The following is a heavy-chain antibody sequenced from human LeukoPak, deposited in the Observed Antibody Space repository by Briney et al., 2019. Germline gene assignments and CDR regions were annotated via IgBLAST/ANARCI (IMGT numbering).Heavy chain of an antibody. Sequence: SETLTLTCAVYGGSFSDYYWSWIRQPPGKGLEWLGEIDHSGGTTYYPSLRGRPSISVDTSKNHFSLKLRAVTAADTAIYYCARGPIDYTSGWSSWGQGTLVTVSS. V-gene: IGHV4-34*01. CDR2: IDHSGGT. CDR3: ARGPIDYTSGWSS. D-gene: IGHD6-19*01. CDR1: GGSFSDYY. J-gene: IGHJ5*02.